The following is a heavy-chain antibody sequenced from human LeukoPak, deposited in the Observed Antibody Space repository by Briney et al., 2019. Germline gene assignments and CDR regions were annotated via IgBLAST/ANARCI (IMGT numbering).Heavy chain of an antibody. CDR2: IYYSGST. Sequence: PSETLSLTCTVSGGSISSYYWSWIRQPPGKGLEWIGYIYYSGSTNYNPSLKSRVTISVDTSKNQFSLNLSSVTATDTAFYYCARDHGGRGFDYWGQGTLITVSS. CDR3: ARDHGGRGFDY. V-gene: IGHV4-59*12. J-gene: IGHJ4*02. CDR1: GGSISSYY.